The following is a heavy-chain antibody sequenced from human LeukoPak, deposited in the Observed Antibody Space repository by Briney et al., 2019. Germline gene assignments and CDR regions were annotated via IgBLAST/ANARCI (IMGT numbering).Heavy chain of an antibody. D-gene: IGHD1-1*01. J-gene: IGHJ4*02. CDR1: GFTVSSNY. CDR3: ARRAYSAAYWKHFDY. CDR2: IYYHENT. Sequence: LRLSCAASGFTVSSNYMSWVRQAPGKGLEWIGSIYYHENTYYNSSLKSRVTISVDTSKNQFSLKLNSVTAADTAVYFCARRAYSAAYWKHFDYWGQGTLVTVSS. V-gene: IGHV4-39*01.